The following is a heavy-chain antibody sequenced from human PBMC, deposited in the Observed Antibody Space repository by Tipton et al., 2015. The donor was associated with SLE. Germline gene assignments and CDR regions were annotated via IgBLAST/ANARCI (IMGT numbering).Heavy chain of an antibody. J-gene: IGHJ4*02. CDR1: GGSISSYY. Sequence: TLSLTCTVSGGSISSYYWSWIRQPPGKGLEWIGYIYYSGSTNYNPSLMSRVTISVDTSKNQFSLKLSSVTAADTAVYYCAGSSWASHFDYWGQGTLVAVSS. V-gene: IGHV4-59*12. D-gene: IGHD6-13*01. CDR2: IYYSGST. CDR3: AGSSWASHFDY.